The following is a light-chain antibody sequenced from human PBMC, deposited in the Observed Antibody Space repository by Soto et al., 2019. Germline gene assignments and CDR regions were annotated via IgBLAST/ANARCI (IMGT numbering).Light chain of an antibody. J-gene: IGKJ4*01. CDR2: DAS. CDR1: QGISIY. CDR3: QKCNRDPGT. V-gene: IGKV1-27*01. Sequence: DIQMTQSPSSLSASVGDRVTIACRASQGISIYLAWYQQKPGKVPQLLIYDASILQSGVPSRFSGSGSVTDFTLTISSLHPDGFATYYVQKCNRDPGTFGQGTKVESK.